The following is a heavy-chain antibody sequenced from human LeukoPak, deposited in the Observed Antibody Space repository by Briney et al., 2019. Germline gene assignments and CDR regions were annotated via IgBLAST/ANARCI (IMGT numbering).Heavy chain of an antibody. CDR2: IRSKAYGGTT. J-gene: IGHJ3*02. D-gene: IGHD6-25*01. CDR3: ARDYSTGQGDAFDI. Sequence: GGSLRLSCAASGFTFSSYAMSWFRQAPGKGLEWVGFIRSKAYGGTTEYAASVKGRFTISRDDSKSIAYLQMNSLKTEDTAVYYCARDYSTGQGDAFDIWGQGTMVTVSS. V-gene: IGHV3-49*03. CDR1: GFTFSSYA.